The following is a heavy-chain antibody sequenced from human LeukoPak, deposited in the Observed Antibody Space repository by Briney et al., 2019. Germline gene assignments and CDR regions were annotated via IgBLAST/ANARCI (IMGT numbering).Heavy chain of an antibody. CDR2: IDPNSGGT. CDR1: VYTFTDYY. V-gene: IGHV1-2*02. CDR3: ARGLGPGYCSRGHCYPNLYIDY. J-gene: IGHJ4*02. D-gene: IGHD2-15*01. Sequence: ASVKVSCKASVYTFTDYYMHWVRQAPGQGLEWMGWIDPNSGGTNYAQKFQGRVTMTRDTSINTAYMELSRLRSDHTAGYYCARGLGPGYCSRGHCYPNLYIDYWGQGTLVTVSS.